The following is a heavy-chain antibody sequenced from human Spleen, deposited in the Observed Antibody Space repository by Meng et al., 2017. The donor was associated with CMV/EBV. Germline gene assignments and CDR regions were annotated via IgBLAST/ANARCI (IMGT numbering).Heavy chain of an antibody. CDR3: SRDLYCGRVACRTGSFFDP. CDR2: VTTSNDYT. V-gene: IGHV3-21*01. CDR1: GFTFNSYS. Sequence: GESLKISCAASGFTFNSYSMTWVRQAPGKGLEWVASVTTSNDYTKYAASVKGRFTISRDNGKNTVYLQMTSLRVEDTAMYYCSRDLYCGRVACRTGSFFDPWGQGTLVTVSS. D-gene: IGHD2-21*01. J-gene: IGHJ5*02.